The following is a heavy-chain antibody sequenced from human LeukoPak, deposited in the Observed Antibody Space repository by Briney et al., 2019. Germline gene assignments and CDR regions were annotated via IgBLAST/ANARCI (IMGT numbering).Heavy chain of an antibody. CDR3: ARVGRLGYYDSSGYYYYYYYYMDV. J-gene: IGHJ6*03. Sequence: PSETPSLTCTVSGGSISSSSYYWGWIRQPPGKGLEWIGSIYYSGSTYYNPSLKSRVTISVDTSKNQFSLKLSSVTAADTAVYYCARVGRLGYYDSSGYYYYYYYYMDVWGKGTTVTISS. V-gene: IGHV4-39*01. CDR2: IYYSGST. CDR1: GGSISSSSYY. D-gene: IGHD3-22*01.